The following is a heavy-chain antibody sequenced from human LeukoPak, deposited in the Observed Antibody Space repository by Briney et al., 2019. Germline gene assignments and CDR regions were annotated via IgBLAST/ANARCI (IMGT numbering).Heavy chain of an antibody. V-gene: IGHV3-30*02. J-gene: IGHJ4*02. D-gene: IGHD6-6*01. CDR2: IRYDGSNK. Sequence: GGSLRLSCAASGFTFSSYGMHWVRQAPGKGLEWVAFIRYDGSNKYYADSVKGRFTISRDNSKNTLYLQMNSLRAEDTAVYYGAKAVEYSSSSIDYWGQGTLVTVSS. CDR1: GFTFSSYG. CDR3: AKAVEYSSSSIDY.